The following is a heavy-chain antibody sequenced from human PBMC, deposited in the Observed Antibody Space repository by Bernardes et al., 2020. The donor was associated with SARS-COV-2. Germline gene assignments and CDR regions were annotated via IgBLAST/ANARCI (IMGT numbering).Heavy chain of an antibody. V-gene: IGHV3-33*01. CDR1: GFTFSSYG. J-gene: IGHJ4*02. Sequence: GGSLRLSCAASGFTFSSYGMHWVRQAPGKGLEWVAVIWYDGSNKYYADSVKGRFTISRDNSKNTLYLQMNSLRAEDTAVYYCARELLDSSGWDIVYFDYWSQGTLVTVSS. D-gene: IGHD6-19*01. CDR2: IWYDGSNK. CDR3: ARELLDSSGWDIVYFDY.